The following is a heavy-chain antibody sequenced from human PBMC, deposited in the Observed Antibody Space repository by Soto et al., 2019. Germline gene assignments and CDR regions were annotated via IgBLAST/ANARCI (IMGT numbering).Heavy chain of an antibody. J-gene: IGHJ4*02. D-gene: IGHD3-22*01. V-gene: IGHV1-18*01. CDR2: ISAYNGNT. Sequence: ASVKVSCKASGYTFTSYGISWVRQAPGQGLEWMGWISAYNGNTNYAQKLQGRVTMTTDTSTSTAYMELRSLRSDDTAGYYCASGPDYYDSSGYTPLFDYWGQGTLVTVSS. CDR3: ASGPDYYDSSGYTPLFDY. CDR1: GYTFTSYG.